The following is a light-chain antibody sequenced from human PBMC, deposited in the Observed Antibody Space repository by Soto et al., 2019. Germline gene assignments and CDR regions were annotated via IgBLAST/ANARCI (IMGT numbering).Light chain of an antibody. Sequence: QSALTQPASVSGSPGQSITISCTGTSRDVGGYNYVSWYQQHPGKAPKLMIYDVSNRPSGVSNRFSGSKSGNTASLTISGLQAEDEADYYCSSYTSSSTYGVFGGGTKLTVL. CDR3: SSYTSSSTYGV. CDR1: SRDVGGYNY. V-gene: IGLV2-14*01. CDR2: DVS. J-gene: IGLJ2*01.